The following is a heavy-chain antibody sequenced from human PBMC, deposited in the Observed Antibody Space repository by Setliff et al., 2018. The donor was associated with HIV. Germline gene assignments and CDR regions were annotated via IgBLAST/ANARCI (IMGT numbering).Heavy chain of an antibody. CDR2: IKGNGNEV. J-gene: IGHJ1*01. CDR1: GFSFSDSW. D-gene: IGHD2-8*02. CDR3: ARGPSSTHWSPGYFQH. Sequence: GGSLRLSCAASGFSFSDSWMTWVRQAPGRGLEWVASIKGNGNEVYYLTSVKGRFTISRDNAKNSLYLQVNNLRAEDTAVYYCARGPSSTHWSPGYFQHWGQGTPVTVSS. V-gene: IGHV3-7*03.